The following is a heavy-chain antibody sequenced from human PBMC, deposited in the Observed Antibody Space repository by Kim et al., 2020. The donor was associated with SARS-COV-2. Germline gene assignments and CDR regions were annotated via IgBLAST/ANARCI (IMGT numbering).Heavy chain of an antibody. CDR1: GYSISSGYY. CDR2: IYHSGST. V-gene: IGHV4-38-2*02. CDR3: ARDPGAGTSFYYYGMAV. Sequence: SETLSLTCTVSGYSISSGYYWGWIRQPPGKGLEWIGSIYHSGSTYYNPSLKSRVTISVDTSKNQFSLKLSSVTAADTAVYYCARDPGAGTSFYYYGMAV. D-gene: IGHD6-13*01. J-gene: IGHJ6*01.